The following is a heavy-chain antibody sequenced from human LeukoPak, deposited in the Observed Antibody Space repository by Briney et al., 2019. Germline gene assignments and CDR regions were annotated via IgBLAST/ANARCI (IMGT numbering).Heavy chain of an antibody. D-gene: IGHD3-16*02. CDR2: IYYSGST. V-gene: IGHV4-31*03. Sequence: SETLSLTCTVSGGSISSGGYYWSWIRQHPGKGLEWIGYIYYSGSTYYNLSLKSRVTISVDTSKNQFSLKLSSVTAADTAVYYCARGPNDYVWGSYRQFDYWGQGTLVTVSS. J-gene: IGHJ4*02. CDR1: GGSISSGGYY. CDR3: ARGPNDYVWGSYRQFDY.